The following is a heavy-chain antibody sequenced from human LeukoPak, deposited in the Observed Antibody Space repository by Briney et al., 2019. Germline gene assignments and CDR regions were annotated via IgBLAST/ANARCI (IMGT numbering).Heavy chain of an antibody. J-gene: IGHJ4*02. CDR2: ISYDGSNK. CDR3: ARGIGLERRYFQFDY. V-gene: IGHV3-30*03. D-gene: IGHD1-1*01. Sequence: GGSLRLSCAASGFTFSSYGIHWVRQAPGKGLEWVAVISYDGSNKYYADSVKGRFTISRDNAKNSVYLQMNSLRAEDTAVYYCARGIGLERRYFQFDYWGQGILVTVSS. CDR1: GFTFSSYG.